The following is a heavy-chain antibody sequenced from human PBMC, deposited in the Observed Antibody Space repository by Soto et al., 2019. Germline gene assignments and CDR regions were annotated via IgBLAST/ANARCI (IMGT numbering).Heavy chain of an antibody. CDR1: GYTFTSYA. J-gene: IGHJ5*02. D-gene: IGHD6-13*01. CDR3: ARGIESKAAAPPFDP. Sequence: VASVKVSCKASGYTFTSYAMHWVRQAPGQRLEWMGWINAGNGNTKYSQKFQGRVTITRDTSASTAYMELSNLRSEDTAVYYCARGIESKAAAPPFDPWGQGSMVTV. V-gene: IGHV1-3*01. CDR2: INAGNGNT.